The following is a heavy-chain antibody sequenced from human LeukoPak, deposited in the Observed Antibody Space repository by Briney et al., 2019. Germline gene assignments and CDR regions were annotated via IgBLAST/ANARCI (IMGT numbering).Heavy chain of an antibody. CDR2: ISGSGGST. J-gene: IGHJ4*02. CDR1: GFTFSSYT. CDR3: ARDPYYDFWSGYYSDY. Sequence: PGGSLRLSCAASGFTFSSYTMTWVRQAPGKGLEWVSSISGSGGSTYYADSVKDRFTISRDNSKNTLYLQMNSLRAEDTAVYYCARDPYYDFWSGYYSDYWGQGTLVTVSS. V-gene: IGHV3-23*01. D-gene: IGHD3-3*01.